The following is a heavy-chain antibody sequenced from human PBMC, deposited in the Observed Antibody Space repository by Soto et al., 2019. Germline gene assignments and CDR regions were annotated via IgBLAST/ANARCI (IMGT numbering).Heavy chain of an antibody. V-gene: IGHV4-30-2*01. CDR3: ARGLITGSQYSGGWYYFDS. CDR1: GGSISSGGYS. D-gene: IGHD1-26*01. Sequence: SETLSLTCAVSGGSISSGGYSWSWIRQPPGKSLEWIGYIYHSGSTYYNPSLKSRVTISVHMSKNQFSLKLSSVTAADTAVFYFARGLITGSQYSGGWYYFDSWGQGTQVTVSS. CDR2: IYHSGST. J-gene: IGHJ4*02.